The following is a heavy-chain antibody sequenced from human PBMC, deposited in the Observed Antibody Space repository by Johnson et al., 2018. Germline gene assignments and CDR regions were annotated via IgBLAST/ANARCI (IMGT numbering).Heavy chain of an antibody. CDR2: ISQDEMNK. CDR3: AREARSSGRAGIFGV. V-gene: IGHV3-30*03. CDR1: GVTLSNSI. Sequence: QVQLVQSGGGVVQPGTSLRLSCGVSGVTLSNSIMHWVRQAPGKGLEWVALISQDEMNKQYGDTARDRFTISRDISRNTVYLQRNSLRDEDTAVYYCAREARSSGRAGIFGVWGQGTMVTVSS. D-gene: IGHD3-22*01. J-gene: IGHJ3*01.